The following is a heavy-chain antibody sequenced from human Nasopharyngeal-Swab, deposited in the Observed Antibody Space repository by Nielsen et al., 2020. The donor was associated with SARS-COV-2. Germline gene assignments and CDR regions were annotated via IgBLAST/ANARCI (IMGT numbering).Heavy chain of an antibody. J-gene: IGHJ4*02. CDR1: GYSISSGYY. V-gene: IGHV4-38-2*02. D-gene: IGHD3-16*02. CDR3: ARVGARDYVWGSYRPNPGGY. Sequence: SETLSLTCTVSGYSISSGYYWGWIRQPPGKGLEWIGSIYHSGSTYYNPSLKSRVTISVDTSKNQFSLNLSSVTAADTAVYYCARVGARDYVWGSYRPNPGGYWGQGTLVTVSS. CDR2: IYHSGST.